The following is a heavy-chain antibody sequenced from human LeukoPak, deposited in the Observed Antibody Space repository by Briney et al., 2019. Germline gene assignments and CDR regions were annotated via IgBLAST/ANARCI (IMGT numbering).Heavy chain of an antibody. CDR2: IYYSGST. CDR1: GGSISSYY. J-gene: IGHJ4*02. Sequence: SETLSLTCTVSGGSISSYYWSWIRQPPGKGLEWIGYIYYSGSTNYNPSLKSRVTISVDTSKNQFSLKLSSVTAADTAVYYCAKGDSLSGYLFDYWGQGTLVTVSS. D-gene: IGHD3-3*01. V-gene: IGHV4-59*01. CDR3: AKGDSLSGYLFDY.